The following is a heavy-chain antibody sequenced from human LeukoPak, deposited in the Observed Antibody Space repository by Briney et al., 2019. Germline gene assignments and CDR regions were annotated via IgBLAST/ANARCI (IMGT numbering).Heavy chain of an antibody. J-gene: IGHJ4*02. V-gene: IGHV4-34*01. Sequence: PSETLSLTCAVYGGSFSGYYWSWIRQPSGKGLEWIREINHSGSTNYNPSLKSRVTISVDTSKNQFSLKLSSVTAADTAVYYCARVSREPDYWGQGTLVTVSS. CDR1: GGSFSGYY. CDR2: INHSGST. CDR3: ARVSREPDY. D-gene: IGHD1-14*01.